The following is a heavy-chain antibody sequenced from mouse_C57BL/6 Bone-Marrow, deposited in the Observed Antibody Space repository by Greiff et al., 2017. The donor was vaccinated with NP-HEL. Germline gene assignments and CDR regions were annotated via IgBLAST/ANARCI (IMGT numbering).Heavy chain of an antibody. CDR2: IDPENGDT. D-gene: IGHD3-3*01. V-gene: IGHV14-4*01. CDR1: GFNIKDDY. CDR3: TTGLDDAMDY. J-gene: IGHJ4*01. Sequence: VQLQQSGAELVRPGDSVKLSCTASGFNIKDDYMHWVKQRPEQGLEWIGWIDPENGDTEYASKFQGKATITADTSSNTAYLQLSSLTSEDTAVYYCTTGLDDAMDYWGQGTSVTVSS.